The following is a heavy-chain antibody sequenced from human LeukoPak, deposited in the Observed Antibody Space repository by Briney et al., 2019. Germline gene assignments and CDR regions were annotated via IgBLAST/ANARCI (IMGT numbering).Heavy chain of an antibody. V-gene: IGHV4-34*01. D-gene: IGHD5-18*01. Sequence: PSETLSLTCAVYGGSFSGYYWSWFRQPPGKGLEWIGEINHSGSTNYNPSLKSRVTISVDTSKNQFSLKLSSVTAADTAVYYCARGRGSGGYSYALDYWGQGTLVTVSS. CDR1: GGSFSGYY. J-gene: IGHJ4*02. CDR3: ARGRGSGGYSYALDY. CDR2: INHSGST.